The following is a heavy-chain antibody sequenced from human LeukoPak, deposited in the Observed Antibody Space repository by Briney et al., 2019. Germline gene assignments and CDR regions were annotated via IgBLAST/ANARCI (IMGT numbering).Heavy chain of an antibody. CDR2: ISYEGDTT. D-gene: IGHD4-17*01. Sequence: GGSLRLSCAASGFIFRIYGMHWVSQAPGKGLEWVALISYEGDTTYYADSVKGRFTISRDNSKNTLYLQMNSLRAEDTAVYYCAKDSFYGDYDPDYYYYYGMDVWGQGTTVTVSS. CDR3: AKDSFYGDYDPDYYYYYGMDV. V-gene: IGHV3-30*18. CDR1: GFIFRIYG. J-gene: IGHJ6*02.